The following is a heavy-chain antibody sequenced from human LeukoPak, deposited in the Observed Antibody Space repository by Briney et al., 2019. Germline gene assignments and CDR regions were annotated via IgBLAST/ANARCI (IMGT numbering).Heavy chain of an antibody. Sequence: PGGSLRLSCAASGFTFSSYSMNWVRQAPGKGLEWVSYISSSSSTIYYADSVKGRFTISRHNSKNTLYLQMNSLRAEDTAVYYCARPIVATPKDGGMDVWGQGTTVTVSS. J-gene: IGHJ6*02. D-gene: IGHD5-12*01. CDR1: GFTFSSYS. CDR2: ISSSSSTI. V-gene: IGHV3-48*01. CDR3: ARPIVATPKDGGMDV.